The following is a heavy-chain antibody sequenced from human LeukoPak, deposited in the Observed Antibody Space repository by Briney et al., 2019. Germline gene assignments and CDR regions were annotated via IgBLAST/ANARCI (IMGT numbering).Heavy chain of an antibody. Sequence: PGGSLRLSCAASGFTFSSYGMHWVRQAPGKGLEWVAVISYDGSNKYYADSVKGRSTISRDNSKNTLYLQMNSLRAEDTAVYYCAEDYHSELSSGYFSDYWGQGTLVTVSS. V-gene: IGHV3-30*18. CDR3: AEDYHSELSSGYFSDY. J-gene: IGHJ4*02. CDR2: ISYDGSNK. D-gene: IGHD3-22*01. CDR1: GFTFSSYG.